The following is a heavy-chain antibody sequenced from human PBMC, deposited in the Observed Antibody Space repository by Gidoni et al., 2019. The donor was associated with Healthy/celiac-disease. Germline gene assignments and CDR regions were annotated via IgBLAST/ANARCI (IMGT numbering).Heavy chain of an antibody. CDR3: ARGSGYYDSSEDY. CDR2: IYYSGST. J-gene: IGHJ4*02. CDR1: GGSISSYY. D-gene: IGHD3-22*01. V-gene: IGHV4-59*01. Sequence: QVQLRESGPGLVKPSETLSLTCTVPGGSISSYYWSWIRQPTGKGLEWIGYIYYSGSTNYNTSLKSRVTISVDTSKNQFSLKLSSVTAADTAVYYCARGSGYYDSSEDYWGQGTLVTVSS.